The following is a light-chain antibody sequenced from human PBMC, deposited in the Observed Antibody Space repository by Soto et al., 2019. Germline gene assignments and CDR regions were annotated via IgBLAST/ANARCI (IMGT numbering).Light chain of an antibody. V-gene: IGLV2-14*03. CDR2: DVS. CDR3: SSYTTSNTRQIV. CDR1: SSDVGGYNY. J-gene: IGLJ1*01. Sequence: QSALTPPASVSGSPGQSVTISCTGTSSDVGGYNYVSWYQHHPGKAPKLMIFDVSNRPSGVSNRFSGSKSGNTASLTISGLQPEDEADYYCSSYTTSNTRQIVFGTGTKVTVL.